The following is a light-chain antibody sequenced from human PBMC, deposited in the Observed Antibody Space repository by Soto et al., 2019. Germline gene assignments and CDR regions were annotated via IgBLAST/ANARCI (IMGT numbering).Light chain of an antibody. Sequence: QSLLTRPPSVSGAPGQRVTISCTGTSSDVGNYNYVSWYQQYPGRVPKLLIYMVSNRASGVSNRFSGSKSGNTASLTISGLQAEDEADYFCTSPTPGSLYVFGTGTKVTVL. CDR2: MVS. CDR1: SSDVGNYNY. CDR3: TSPTPGSLYV. J-gene: IGLJ1*01. V-gene: IGLV2-14*01.